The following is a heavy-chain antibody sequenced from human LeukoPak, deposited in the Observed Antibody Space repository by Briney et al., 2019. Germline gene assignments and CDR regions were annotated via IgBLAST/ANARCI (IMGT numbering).Heavy chain of an antibody. D-gene: IGHD4-17*01. J-gene: IGHJ5*02. Sequence: PSETLSLTYTVSGGSISSYYWSWIRQPPGKGLEWIRYIYYTGSTNYNPSLKSRVTISVDTSKNQFSLKLSSVTAADTAVYYCARDQRSGDYWFDPWGQGTLVTVSS. CDR1: GGSISSYY. V-gene: IGHV4-59*01. CDR2: IYYTGST. CDR3: ARDQRSGDYWFDP.